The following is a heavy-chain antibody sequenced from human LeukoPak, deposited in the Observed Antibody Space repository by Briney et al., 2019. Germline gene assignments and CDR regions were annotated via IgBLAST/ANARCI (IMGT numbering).Heavy chain of an antibody. V-gene: IGHV4-39*01. D-gene: IGHD2-15*01. CDR1: GGSISSSSYY. CDR2: TYYSGST. J-gene: IGHJ4*02. CDR3: ARAQSSKLVVVAATVFDY. Sequence: SETLSLTCTVSGGSISSSSYYWGWIRQPPGKGLEWIGSTYYSGSTYYTPSLKSRVTISVDTSKNQFSLKPSSVTAADTAVYYCARAQSSKLVVVAATVFDYWGQGTLVTVSS.